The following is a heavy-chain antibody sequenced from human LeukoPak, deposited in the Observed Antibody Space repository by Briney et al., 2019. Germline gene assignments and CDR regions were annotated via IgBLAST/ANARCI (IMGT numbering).Heavy chain of an antibody. J-gene: IGHJ6*03. Sequence: GESLKISCKGSGYSFTNYWIGWVRQMPGKGLEYTGIIYPGDSDTTYSPSFQGQVTISADKSIHTAYLQWSSLKASDTAMYYCARLRGYSYGYFDMDVWGRGTTVTVSS. CDR1: GYSFTNYW. D-gene: IGHD5-18*01. CDR3: ARLRGYSYGYFDMDV. CDR2: IYPGDSDT. V-gene: IGHV5-51*01.